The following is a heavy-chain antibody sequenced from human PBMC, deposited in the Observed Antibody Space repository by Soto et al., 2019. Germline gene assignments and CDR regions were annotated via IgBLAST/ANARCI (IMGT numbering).Heavy chain of an antibody. J-gene: IGHJ6*02. D-gene: IGHD2-2*01. Sequence: LRLSWAASGFTFSSYAMRWVRQAPGKGLEWVAVISYDGSNKYYADSVKGRFSISRDNSKNTLYLQMNSLRAEDTAVYYCATIVVAPAALPLDVWGQGTTVTVSS. CDR2: ISYDGSNK. CDR3: ATIVVAPAALPLDV. CDR1: GFTFSSYA. V-gene: IGHV3-30-3*02.